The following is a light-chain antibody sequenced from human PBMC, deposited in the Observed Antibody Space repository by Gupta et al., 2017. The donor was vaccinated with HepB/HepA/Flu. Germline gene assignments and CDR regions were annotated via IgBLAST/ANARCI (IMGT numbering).Light chain of an antibody. CDR3: QQTYSTPWT. J-gene: IGKJ1*01. CDR1: QTIRTY. Sequence: DIQMTHSPSSLSAFLGDRVTITCRPSQTIRTYLNWYQQKPGKAPQFLISAASRLQGGVPSRFSGSGFDTDFTLTINGLQPEDLGTYYCQQTYSTPWTFGQGTKVEI. CDR2: AAS. V-gene: IGKV1-39*01.